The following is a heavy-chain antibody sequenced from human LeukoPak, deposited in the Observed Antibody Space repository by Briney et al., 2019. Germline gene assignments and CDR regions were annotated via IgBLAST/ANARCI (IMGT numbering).Heavy chain of an antibody. V-gene: IGHV1-46*01. CDR1: GYTFTAYY. D-gene: IGHD2-15*01. Sequence: ASVKVSCKASGYTFTAYYIHWLRQAPGQGLEWMGIINLSSGDTTYAQKFQGRVAMTRDMSTDTVFMELNSLRSADTAVYYCAREGYCSGGSCHSGAHFQHWGQGTLVTVSS. CDR3: AREGYCSGGSCHSGAHFQH. J-gene: IGHJ1*01. CDR2: INLSSGDT.